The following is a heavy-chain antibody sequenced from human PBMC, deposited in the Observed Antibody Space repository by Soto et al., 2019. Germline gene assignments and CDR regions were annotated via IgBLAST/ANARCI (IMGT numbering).Heavy chain of an antibody. V-gene: IGHV4-59*08. CDR2: IYYSGST. J-gene: IGHJ6*02. CDR3: ARPNYYYYALDV. CDR1: GGSFSGYY. D-gene: IGHD2-8*01. Sequence: PSETLSLTCAVYGGSFSGYYWSWIRQPPGKGLEWIGYIYYSGSTNYNPSLKSRVTISVDTSKNQFSLKLSSVTAADTAVYYCARPNYYYYALDVWGQGTTVTVSS.